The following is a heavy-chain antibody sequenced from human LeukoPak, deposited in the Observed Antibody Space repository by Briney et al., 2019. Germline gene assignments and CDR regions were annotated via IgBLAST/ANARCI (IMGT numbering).Heavy chain of an antibody. J-gene: IGHJ4*02. CDR3: ARIAAAGNGYFDY. CDR2: IDWDDDK. V-gene: IGHV2-70*04. CDR1: GFSRRTRGMR. Sequence: SGPTLVNPTQTLTLTCTFSGFSRRTRGMRVSWIRQPPGKAREWLSRIDWDDDKFYSTSLKTRLTISKDTSKNQVVLTMTNMDPVDTATYYCARIAAAGNGYFDYWGQGTLVTVSS. D-gene: IGHD6-13*01.